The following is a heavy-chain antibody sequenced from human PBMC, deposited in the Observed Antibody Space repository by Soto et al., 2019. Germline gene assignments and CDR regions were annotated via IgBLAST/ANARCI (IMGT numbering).Heavy chain of an antibody. Sequence: PGGSLRLSCAASGFTFTTAWINWVRQAPGKGLEWVGRTRNKANSYTTHYAASVKGRFTISRDDSKNSLYLQMNSLKTEDTAVYYCARSGSSTSCYDYWGQGTLVTVSS. CDR2: TRNKANSYTT. D-gene: IGHD2-2*01. V-gene: IGHV3-72*01. CDR3: ARSGSSTSCYDY. CDR1: GFTFTTAW. J-gene: IGHJ4*02.